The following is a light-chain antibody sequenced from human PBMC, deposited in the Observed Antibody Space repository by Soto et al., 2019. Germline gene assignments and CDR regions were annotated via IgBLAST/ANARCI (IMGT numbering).Light chain of an antibody. CDR3: QQYNNLPV. Sequence: DIQMTQSPSSLSASVGDRVTITCQASQDISYFLNWYQQTPGKAPKLLIYDASNLETGVPSRFSGSGSGTDFTSTISSLQPEDVATYYCQQYNNLPVFGQGTKVDIK. CDR2: DAS. V-gene: IGKV1-33*01. J-gene: IGKJ1*01. CDR1: QDISYF.